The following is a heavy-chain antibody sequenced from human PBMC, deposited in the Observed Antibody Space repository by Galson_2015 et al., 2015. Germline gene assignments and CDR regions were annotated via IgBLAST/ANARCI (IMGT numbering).Heavy chain of an antibody. CDR2: IYSGGST. V-gene: IGHV3-53*01. CDR3: ARDGPNYYYGMDV. J-gene: IGHJ6*02. Sequence: SLRLSCAASGFTVSSNYMSWVRQAPGKGLEWVSVIYSGGSTYYADSVKGRFTISRDNSKNTLYLQMNSLRAEDTAVYYCARDGPNYYYGMDVWGQGTTVTVSS. CDR1: GFTVSSNY.